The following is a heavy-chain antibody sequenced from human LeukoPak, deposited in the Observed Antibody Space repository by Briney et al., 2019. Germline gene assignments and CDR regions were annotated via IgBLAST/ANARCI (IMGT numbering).Heavy chain of an antibody. CDR2: ISYDGSNK. J-gene: IGHJ4*02. Sequence: GGSLRLSCAASGSTFSSYGMHWVRQAPGKGLEWVAVISYDGSNKYYADSVKGRFTISRDNSKNTLYLQMNSLRAEDTAVYYCAKEFRGGWYVTFDYWGQGTLVTVSS. CDR3: AKEFRGGWYVTFDY. V-gene: IGHV3-30*18. D-gene: IGHD6-19*01. CDR1: GSTFSSYG.